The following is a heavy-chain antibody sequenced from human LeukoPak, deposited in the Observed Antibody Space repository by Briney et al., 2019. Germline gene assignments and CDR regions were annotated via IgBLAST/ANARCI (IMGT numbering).Heavy chain of an antibody. D-gene: IGHD6-13*01. CDR3: AKGDRAIAAAGTGFDY. V-gene: IGHV3-23*01. CDR2: ISDSGGRT. J-gene: IGHJ4*02. Sequence: GGSLRLSCAASGFTFSSYAMSWFRQAPGKGLEWVSYISDSGGRTYYADSVKGRFTISRDNSKNTLYLQMNSLRAEDTAVYYCAKGDRAIAAAGTGFDYWGQGTLVTVSS. CDR1: GFTFSSYA.